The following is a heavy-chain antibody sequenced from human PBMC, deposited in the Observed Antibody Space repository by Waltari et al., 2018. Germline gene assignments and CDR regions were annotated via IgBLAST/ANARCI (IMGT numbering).Heavy chain of an antibody. CDR3: ARGLAARLDY. Sequence: QVQLQQWGAGLLKPSETLSLTCAVYGGSFSGYYWSWIRQPPGKGLEWIGEIHHSGSTNYNPLLKSRVTISVDTAKNQFSLKLSSVTAADTAVDYCARGLAARLDYWGQGTLVTVSS. J-gene: IGHJ4*02. D-gene: IGHD6-6*01. CDR1: GGSFSGYY. CDR2: IHHSGST. V-gene: IGHV4-34*01.